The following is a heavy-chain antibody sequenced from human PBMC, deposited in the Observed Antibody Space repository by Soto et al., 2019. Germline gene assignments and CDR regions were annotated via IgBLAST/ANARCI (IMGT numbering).Heavy chain of an antibody. Sequence: QVQLVQSGAEVKKPGSSVKVSCKAYGGTFSGYTISWVRQAPGQGLEWMGGIIPIFGTADYAQKFQGRVMITADESTSTAYMELSSLRSEDTAVYYSATVESRRYYHGMDVWGQCHTVTVS. V-gene: IGHV1-69*12. CDR1: GGTFSGYT. CDR3: ATVESRRYYHGMDV. D-gene: IGHD2-15*01. CDR2: IIPIFGTA. J-gene: IGHJ6*02.